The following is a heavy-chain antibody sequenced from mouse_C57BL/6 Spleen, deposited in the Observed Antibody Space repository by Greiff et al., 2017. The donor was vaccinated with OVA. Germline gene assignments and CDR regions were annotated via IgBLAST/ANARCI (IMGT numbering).Heavy chain of an antibody. D-gene: IGHD2-4*01. CDR3: TRDDYGLLDY. CDR1: GFTFSSYA. V-gene: IGHV5-9-1*02. Sequence: EVNVVESGAGLVKPGGSLKLSCAASGFTFSSYAMSWVRQTPEKRLEWVAYISSGGDYIYYADTVKGRFTISRDNARNTLYLQMSSLKSEDTAMYYCTRDDYGLLDYWGQGTTLTVSS. CDR2: ISSGGDYI. J-gene: IGHJ2*01.